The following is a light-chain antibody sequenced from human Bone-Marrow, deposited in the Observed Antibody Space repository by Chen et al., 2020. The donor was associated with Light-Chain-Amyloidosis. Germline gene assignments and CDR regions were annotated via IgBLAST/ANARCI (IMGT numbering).Light chain of an antibody. Sequence: SYVLTQPSSVPAAPGQTATTACGGNNIGSTSVHWYQQTPGQAPLLVVYDDSDRPSRSPERLSGSNSRNTATLTISRVEAGDEADYYCQVWDRSSDRPVFGGGTKLTVL. CDR3: QVWDRSSDRPV. CDR1: NIGSTS. CDR2: DDS. V-gene: IGLV3-21*02. J-gene: IGLJ3*02.